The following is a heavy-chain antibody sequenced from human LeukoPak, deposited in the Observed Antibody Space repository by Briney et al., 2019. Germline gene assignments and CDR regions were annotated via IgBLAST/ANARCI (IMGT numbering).Heavy chain of an antibody. V-gene: IGHV3-48*04. CDR3: ARGAGYDKGHGMDV. J-gene: IGHJ6*02. D-gene: IGHD3-22*01. CDR1: GFTFSTYN. Sequence: QPGGSLRLSCAASGFTFSTYNMNWVRQAPGKGLEWVSYIGSGSFTIYYADSVKGRFTISRDNAKNSLYLQMNSLRAEDTAVYYCARGAGYDKGHGMDVWGQGTTVTVSS. CDR2: IGSGSFTI.